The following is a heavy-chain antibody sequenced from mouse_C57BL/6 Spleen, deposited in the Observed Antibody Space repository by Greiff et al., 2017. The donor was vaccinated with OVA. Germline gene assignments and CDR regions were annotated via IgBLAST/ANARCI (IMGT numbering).Heavy chain of an antibody. D-gene: IGHD2-3*01. CDR3: TRGDGYYYFDY. CDR1: GYTFTSYW. V-gene: IGHV1-5*01. J-gene: IGHJ2*01. Sequence: DVQLQESGTVLARPGASVKMSCKTSGYTFTSYWMHWVKQRPGQGLEWIGAIYPGNSDTSYNQKFKGKAKLTAVTSASTAYMELSSLTNEDSAVYYCTRGDGYYYFDYWGQGTTLTVSS. CDR2: IYPGNSDT.